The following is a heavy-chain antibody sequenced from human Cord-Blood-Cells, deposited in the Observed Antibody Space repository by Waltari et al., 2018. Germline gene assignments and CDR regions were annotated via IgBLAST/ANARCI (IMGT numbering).Heavy chain of an antibody. CDR3: ARGPITGVDY. CDR1: GFTFRSYA. J-gene: IGHJ4*02. CDR2: ISYDGSNK. D-gene: IGHD1-20*01. Sequence: QVQLVESGGGVVQPGRSLRLSCAASGFTFRSYAMHWVRQAPGKGLEWVAVISYDGSNKYYADSVKGRFTIARDNSKNTLYLQMNSLRAEDTAVYYCARGPITGVDYWGQGTLVTVSS. V-gene: IGHV3-30-3*01.